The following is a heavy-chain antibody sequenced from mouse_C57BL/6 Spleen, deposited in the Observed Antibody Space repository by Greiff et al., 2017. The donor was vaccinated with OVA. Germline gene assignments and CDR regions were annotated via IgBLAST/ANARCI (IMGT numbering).Heavy chain of an antibody. CDR1: GFSLTSYG. CDR2: IWRGGST. J-gene: IGHJ4*01. V-gene: IGHV2-5*01. Sequence: QVQLQQSGPGLVQPSQSLSITCTVSGFSLTSYGVHWVRQSPGKGLEWLGVIWRGGSTDYNAAFMSRLSITKDNSKSQVFFKMNSLQADDTAIYYCATITTVVATYYYAMDYWGQGTSVTVSS. CDR3: ATITTVVATYYYAMDY. D-gene: IGHD1-1*01.